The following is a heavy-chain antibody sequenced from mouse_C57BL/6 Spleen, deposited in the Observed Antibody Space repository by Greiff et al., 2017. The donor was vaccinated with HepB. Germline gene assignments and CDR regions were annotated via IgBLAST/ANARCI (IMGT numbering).Heavy chain of an antibody. J-gene: IGHJ2*01. CDR3: ARFVTTVVADY. D-gene: IGHD1-1*01. V-gene: IGHV1-22*01. CDR1: GYTFTDYN. Sequence: EVKLVESGPELVKPGASVKMSCKASGYTFTDYNMHWVKQSHGKSLEWIGYINPNNGGTSYNQKFKGKATLTVNKSSSTAYMELRSLTSEDSAVYYCARFVTTVVADYWGQGTTLTVSS. CDR2: INPNNGGT.